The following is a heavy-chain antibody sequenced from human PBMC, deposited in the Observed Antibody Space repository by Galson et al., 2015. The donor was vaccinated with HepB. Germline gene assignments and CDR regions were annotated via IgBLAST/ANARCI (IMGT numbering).Heavy chain of an antibody. D-gene: IGHD4-23*01. J-gene: IGHJ5*01. Sequence: SVKVSCKASGYTFSDHYIHWVRQAPGQGLEWMGWVNPYSGGSNYAQNFRGRVTMTRDTSVCTAYMEVNSLTSDDTAIYYCARVRTPEDYAGGFDSWGQGTLVAVSS. CDR1: GYTFSDHY. V-gene: IGHV1-2*02. CDR2: VNPYSGGS. CDR3: ARVRTPEDYAGGFDS.